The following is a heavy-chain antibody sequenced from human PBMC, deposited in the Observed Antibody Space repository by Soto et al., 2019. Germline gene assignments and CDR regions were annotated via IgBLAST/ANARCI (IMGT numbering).Heavy chain of an antibody. V-gene: IGHV4-59*01. CDR3: AREYYDILTGYSNDAFEI. D-gene: IGHD3-9*01. Sequence: SETLSLTCTVSGGSISSYYWSWFLQPPGKGLEWIGYIYYSGSTNYNPSLKSRVTISVDTSKNQFSLKLSSVTAADTAVYYCAREYYDILTGYSNDAFEIWGQGKMVTV. CDR2: IYYSGST. CDR1: GGSISSYY. J-gene: IGHJ3*02.